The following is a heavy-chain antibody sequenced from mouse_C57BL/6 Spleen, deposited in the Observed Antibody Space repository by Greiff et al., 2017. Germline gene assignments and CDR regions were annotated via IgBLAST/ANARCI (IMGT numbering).Heavy chain of an antibody. Sequence: EVKLVESGPGMVKPSQSLSLTCTVTGYSITSGYDWHWIRHFPGNKLEWMGYISYSGRTNYNPSLKSRISITHDTSKNHFFLKLNSVTTEDAATYYCARASGNYVFYYAMDYWGQGTSVTVSS. J-gene: IGHJ4*01. CDR2: ISYSGRT. D-gene: IGHD2-1*01. CDR3: ARASGNYVFYYAMDY. CDR1: GYSITSGYD. V-gene: IGHV3-1*01.